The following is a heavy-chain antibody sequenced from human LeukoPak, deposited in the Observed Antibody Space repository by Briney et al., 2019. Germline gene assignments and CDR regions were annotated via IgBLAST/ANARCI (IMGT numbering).Heavy chain of an antibody. J-gene: IGHJ4*02. D-gene: IGHD1-26*01. CDR2: ISGSGTYI. V-gene: IGHV3-21*01. Sequence: NPGGSLRLSCAASGLTFNSYSVYWVRQAPGKGLEWVSSISGSGTYISYADSVKGRFTISRDYAENSVFLQMNSLRVEDTALYYCARDSGTYLGLVDYWGQGTLVTVSS. CDR3: ARDSGTYLGLVDY. CDR1: GLTFNSYS.